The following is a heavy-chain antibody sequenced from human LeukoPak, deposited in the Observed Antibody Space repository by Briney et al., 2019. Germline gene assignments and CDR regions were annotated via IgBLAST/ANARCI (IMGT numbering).Heavy chain of an antibody. CDR1: GFTFSSYG. J-gene: IGHJ4*02. CDR2: ISYDGSNK. CDR3: ARGGRSSGWYDY. V-gene: IGHV3-30*03. Sequence: GRSLRLSCAASGFTFSSYGMHWVRQAPGKGLEWVALISYDGSNKYYADSVKGRFTISRDNSKNTLYLQMNSLRAEDTAVYYCARGGRSSGWYDYWGQGTLVTVSS. D-gene: IGHD6-19*01.